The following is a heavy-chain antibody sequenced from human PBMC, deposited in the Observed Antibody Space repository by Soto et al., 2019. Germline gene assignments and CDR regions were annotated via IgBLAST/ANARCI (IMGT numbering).Heavy chain of an antibody. CDR3: ARQRPTDGRWEFANYYGMDV. CDR1: GGSFSAYY. CDR2: IIHSEST. V-gene: IGHV4-34*12. D-gene: IGHD1-26*01. Sequence: ETLSLTCAVYGGSFSAYYWSWVRQPPGMGLEWIGEIIHSESTKYNPSLKSRVTISVDTSKNQFSLKLSSVTAADTAVYYCARQRPTDGRWEFANYYGMDVWGQGTPVTVSS. J-gene: IGHJ6*02.